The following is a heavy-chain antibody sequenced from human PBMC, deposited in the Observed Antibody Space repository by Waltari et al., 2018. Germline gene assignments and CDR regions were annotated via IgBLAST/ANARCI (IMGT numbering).Heavy chain of an antibody. Sequence: QVQVVESGGGVVQPGGSLRLSCAASGFTFSTNGMHWVRQAPGKGLEWVTFISDRSNKYYADSVKGRFTISRDNSKNTLYLQMNSLRAEDTAVYYCAKDLTNGWSFDYWGQGSLVTVSS. CDR2: ISDRSNK. D-gene: IGHD2-8*01. CDR3: AKDLTNGWSFDY. CDR1: GFTFSTNG. V-gene: IGHV3-30*02. J-gene: IGHJ4*02.